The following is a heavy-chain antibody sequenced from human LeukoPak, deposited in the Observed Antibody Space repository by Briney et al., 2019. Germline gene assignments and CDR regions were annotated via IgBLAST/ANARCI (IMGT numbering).Heavy chain of an antibody. J-gene: IGHJ3*02. V-gene: IGHV4-39*07. CDR1: GGSISSGSYY. Sequence: PSQTLSLTCTVSGGSISSGSYYWSWIRQPPGKGLEWIGEINHSGSTNYNPSLKSRVTISVDTSKNQFSLKLSSVTAADTAVYYCARVRLYSYVIDAFDIWGQGTMVTVSS. CDR3: ARVRLYSYVIDAFDI. D-gene: IGHD5-18*01. CDR2: INHSGST.